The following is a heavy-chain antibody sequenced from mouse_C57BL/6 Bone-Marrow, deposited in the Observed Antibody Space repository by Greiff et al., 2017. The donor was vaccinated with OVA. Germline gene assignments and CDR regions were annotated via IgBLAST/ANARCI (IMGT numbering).Heavy chain of an antibody. CDR3: ARFRDWYFDV. Sequence: VKLVESGAELVKPGASVKLSCKASGYTFTSYWMHWVKQRPGQGLEWIGMIHPNSGSTNYNEKFKSKATLTVDKSSSTAYMQLSSLTSEDSAVYYCARFRDWYFDVWGTGTTVTVSS. J-gene: IGHJ1*03. V-gene: IGHV1-64*01. CDR1: GYTFTSYW. CDR2: IHPNSGST.